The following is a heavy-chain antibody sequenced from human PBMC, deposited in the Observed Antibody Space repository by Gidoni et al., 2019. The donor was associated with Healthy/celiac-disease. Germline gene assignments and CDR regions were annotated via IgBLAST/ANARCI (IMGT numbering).Heavy chain of an antibody. Sequence: EMQLVESGGVVVQPGGSLRLSCAAFGFTFDDYAMHWVRQAPGKGLEWVSLISWDGGSTYYADSVKGRFTISRDNSKNSLYLQMNSLRAEDTALYYCAKNVAAAGLGAFDIWGQGTMVTVSS. CDR3: AKNVAAAGLGAFDI. CDR2: ISWDGGST. V-gene: IGHV3-43D*04. D-gene: IGHD6-13*01. J-gene: IGHJ3*02. CDR1: GFTFDDYA.